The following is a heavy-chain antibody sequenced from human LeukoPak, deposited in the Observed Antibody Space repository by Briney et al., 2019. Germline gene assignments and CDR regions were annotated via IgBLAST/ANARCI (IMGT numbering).Heavy chain of an antibody. CDR1: GYSIRSGDY. Sequence: SPSETLSLTCAVSGYSIRSGDYWGWIRQSPGKGLEWIGSIYHSGSTHYNPSLKSRVTISVDTSKNQFSLMLSSVTAADTAVYYCARNRSLTTTPAFDHWGQGTLVTVSS. D-gene: IGHD4-11*01. J-gene: IGHJ4*02. CDR3: ARNRSLTTTPAFDH. V-gene: IGHV4-38-2*01. CDR2: IYHSGST.